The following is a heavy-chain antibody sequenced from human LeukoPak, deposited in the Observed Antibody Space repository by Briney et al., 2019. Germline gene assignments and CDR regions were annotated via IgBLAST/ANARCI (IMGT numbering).Heavy chain of an antibody. CDR3: ARGPPPDFDC. Sequence: SETLSLTCTVSGGSISTYYWSWIRQPAGKGLEWIGRIYSSGSTDYNPSLKSRVTMSIDTSKNQFSLKLSSVTAADTAMYYCARGPPPDFDCWGQGTLVTVSS. CDR2: IYSSGST. J-gene: IGHJ4*02. V-gene: IGHV4-4*07. CDR1: GGSISTYY.